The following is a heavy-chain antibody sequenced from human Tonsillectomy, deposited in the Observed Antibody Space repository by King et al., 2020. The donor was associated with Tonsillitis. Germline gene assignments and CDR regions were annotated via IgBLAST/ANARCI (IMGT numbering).Heavy chain of an antibody. D-gene: IGHD3-10*01. CDR2: ISYYGGKK. Sequence: VQLVQSGGGVVQPGRSLRLSCAASGFTFSSYGMHWVRQAPGKGLEWRTCISYYGGKKYYGDSVKGRFTISRDNSKNTLYLQMNNVRTEDTAVYYCATSRRGGSGNSHDHQYYGTDVWGRGTTVTVSS. J-gene: IGHJ6*02. CDR3: ATSRRGGSGNSHDHQYYGTDV. CDR1: GFTFSSYG. V-gene: IGHV3-30*03.